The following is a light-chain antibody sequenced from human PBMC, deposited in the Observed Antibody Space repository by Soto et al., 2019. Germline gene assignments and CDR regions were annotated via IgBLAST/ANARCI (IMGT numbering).Light chain of an antibody. J-gene: IGKJ5*01. V-gene: IGKV1-33*01. CDR1: QDITNY. Sequence: DIQMTQYPSYLSASVGDRVTIICQASQDITNYLHWYQQKPGKAPNLLIHYSSNLETGVPSRFSRSGTGTYFSFTISSLQPEDIATYYCQQYDTLPLTFGQGTRLEIK. CDR3: QQYDTLPLT. CDR2: YSS.